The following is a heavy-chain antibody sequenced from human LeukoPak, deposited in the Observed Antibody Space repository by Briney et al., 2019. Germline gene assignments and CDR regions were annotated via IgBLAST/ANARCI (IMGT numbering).Heavy chain of an antibody. CDR2: INARGDT. CDR3: ARGQVPAARGYNWFDP. CDR1: GWSFNDYY. D-gene: IGHD2-2*01. J-gene: IGHJ5*02. Sequence: SETLSLTCAVYGWSFNDYYWNWIRQPPGKGLEWIGEINARGDTNYNPSLESRVTISVDTSKKQFSLRLTSIIAADTALYYCARGQVPAARGYNWFDPWGQGTLVTVSS. V-gene: IGHV4-34*01.